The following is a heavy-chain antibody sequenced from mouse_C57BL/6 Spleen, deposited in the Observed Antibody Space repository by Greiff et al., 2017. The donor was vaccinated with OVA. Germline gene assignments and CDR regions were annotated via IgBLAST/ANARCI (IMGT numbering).Heavy chain of an antibody. V-gene: IGHV1-54*01. D-gene: IGHD1-1*01. CDR1: GYAFTNYL. CDR2: INPGSGGT. J-gene: IGHJ3*01. CDR3: ATNYYYGSSGAY. Sequence: QVQLQQSGAELVRPGTSVKVSCKASGYAFTNYLIEWVKQRPGQGLEWIGVINPGSGGTNYNEKFKGKATLTADKSSSTAYMQLSSLTSEDSAVYFCATNYYYGSSGAYWGQGTLVTVSA.